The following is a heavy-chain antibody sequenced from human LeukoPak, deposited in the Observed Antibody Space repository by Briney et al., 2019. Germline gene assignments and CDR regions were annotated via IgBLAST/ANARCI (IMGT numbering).Heavy chain of an antibody. CDR3: ARGSSGWKPIDY. V-gene: IGHV4-34*01. Sequence: SETLSLTCAVYGGSFSGYYWSWIRQPPGKGLEWIGEINHSGSTNYNPSLKSRVTISVDTSKNQFSLKLSSVTAADTAVYYCARGSSGWKPIDYWGQGTLVTVSS. CDR2: INHSGST. J-gene: IGHJ4*02. CDR1: GGSFSGYY. D-gene: IGHD6-19*01.